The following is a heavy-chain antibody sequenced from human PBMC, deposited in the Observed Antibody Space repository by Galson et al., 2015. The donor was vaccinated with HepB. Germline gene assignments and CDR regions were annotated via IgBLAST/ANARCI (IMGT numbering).Heavy chain of an antibody. CDR3: TRESLEMVRINNWDY. D-gene: IGHD5-24*01. Sequence: SLRLSCAASGFTFSSYAMHWVRQAPGKGLEWVAVISYDGSNKYYADSVKGRFTISRDNSKNTLYLQMSSLRAEDTALYYCTRESLEMVRINNWDYWGQGTLVTVSS. CDR2: ISYDGSNK. CDR1: GFTFSSYA. J-gene: IGHJ4*02. V-gene: IGHV3-30-3*01.